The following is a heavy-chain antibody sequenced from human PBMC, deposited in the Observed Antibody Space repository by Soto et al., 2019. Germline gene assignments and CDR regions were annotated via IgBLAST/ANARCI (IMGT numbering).Heavy chain of an antibody. CDR2: LYCSGTT. CDR3: VRTYYFDSSGFA. Sequence: QVQLQESGPGLVKPSETLSLTCTVSGGSVTSGSYYWSWIRQPPGKGLEWIGYLYCSGTTNYNPSLKSRVSISVDKSENQFPLNLKSVTAADTAVYYCVRTYYFDSSGFARGPGTLITVSS. J-gene: IGHJ4*02. V-gene: IGHV4-61*01. CDR1: GGSVTSGSYY. D-gene: IGHD3-22*01.